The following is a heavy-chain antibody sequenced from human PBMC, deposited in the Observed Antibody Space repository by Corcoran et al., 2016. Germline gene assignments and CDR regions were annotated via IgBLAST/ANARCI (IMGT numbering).Heavy chain of an antibody. Sequence: QVPLVQSGAEVKEPGASVKVSCKASGYSFTNYAVHWVRQAPGERLEWMAWIDAGNGKTKYSQKFRDRLTITRDTSANTAYMELNSLRSEDTAVYYCARGRWSSSSVLYYRDYWGQGTLVTVSS. CDR2: IDAGNGKT. D-gene: IGHD6-6*01. J-gene: IGHJ4*02. V-gene: IGHV1-3*01. CDR1: GYSFTNYA. CDR3: ARGRWSSSSVLYYRDY.